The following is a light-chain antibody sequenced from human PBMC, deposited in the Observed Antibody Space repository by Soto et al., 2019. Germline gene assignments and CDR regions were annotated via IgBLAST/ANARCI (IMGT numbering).Light chain of an antibody. J-gene: IGKJ1*01. CDR3: QQSYSTPPWT. CDR2: DAS. Sequence: TQSPSTLSASVGDRVTITCRASQSISSWLAWYQQKPGKAPKLLIYDASSLESGVPSRFSGSGSGTEFTLTISSLQPEDFATYFCQQSYSTPPWTFGQGTKVDIK. CDR1: QSISSW. V-gene: IGKV1-5*01.